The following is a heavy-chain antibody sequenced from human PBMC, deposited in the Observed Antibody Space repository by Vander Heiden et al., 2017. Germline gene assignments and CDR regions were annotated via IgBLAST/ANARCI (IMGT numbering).Heavy chain of an antibody. CDR2: IFPGDADA. CDR1: GYSFVSYW. V-gene: IGHV5-51*01. J-gene: IGHJ4*02. D-gene: IGHD6-19*01. CDR3: ARQVAVPGFDY. Sequence: EVLLVQSGAAVKKPGESLQISCKGSGYSFVSYWIGWVRQRPGKGLEWMGIIFPGDADARYSPAFQGQVTFSVDKASSTAYLQWSSLKDSDTAIYYCARQVAVPGFDYWGQGTLVTVSS.